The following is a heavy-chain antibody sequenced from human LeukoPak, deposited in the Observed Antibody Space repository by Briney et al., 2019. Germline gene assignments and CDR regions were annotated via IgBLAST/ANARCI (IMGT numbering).Heavy chain of an antibody. D-gene: IGHD6-6*01. CDR3: ARDPSSSSDSDY. Sequence: SETLSLTCAVSGGSISSSNWWSWVRQPPGKGLEWIGYIYYSGSTNYNPSLKSRVTMSGDTSKNQFSLKVTSVTAADTAVYYCARDPSSSSDSDYWGQGTLVTVSS. J-gene: IGHJ4*02. CDR1: GGSISSSNW. CDR2: IYYSGST. V-gene: IGHV4-4*02.